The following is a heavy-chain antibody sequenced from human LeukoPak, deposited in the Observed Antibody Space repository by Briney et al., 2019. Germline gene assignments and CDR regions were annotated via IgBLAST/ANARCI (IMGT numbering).Heavy chain of an antibody. V-gene: IGHV3-21*01. CDR3: ARDRSDYYDSSGYYRGELDY. CDR1: GFTFSSYS. CDR2: ISSSSSYI. Sequence: PGGSLGLSCAASGFTFSSYSMNWVRQAPGKGLEWVSSISSSSSYIFYADSVKGRFPISRDNAKNSLYLQMNSLRAEDTAVYYCARDRSDYYDSSGYYRGELDYWGQGTLVTVSS. J-gene: IGHJ4*02. D-gene: IGHD3-22*01.